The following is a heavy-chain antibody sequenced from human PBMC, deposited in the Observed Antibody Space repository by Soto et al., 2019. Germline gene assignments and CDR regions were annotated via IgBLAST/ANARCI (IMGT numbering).Heavy chain of an antibody. CDR2: IHNSGST. V-gene: IGHV4-30-4*01. Sequence: SETLSLTCTVSGGSMNSHDYYGIWIRQPPGKGLEWIGYIHNSGSTYYNPSLKSRLTISSDMSKNQFSLRLNSVTAADTALYFCARGEVRGPFDIWGQGTKVTVSS. CDR3: ARGEVRGPFDI. CDR1: GGSMNSHDYY. D-gene: IGHD3-10*01. J-gene: IGHJ3*02.